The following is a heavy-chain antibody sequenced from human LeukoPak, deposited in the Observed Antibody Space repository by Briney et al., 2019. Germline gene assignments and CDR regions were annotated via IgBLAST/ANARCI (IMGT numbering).Heavy chain of an antibody. CDR1: GFTFSSYW. Sequence: GGSLRLSCAASGFTFSSYWMNWVRQAPGKGLVWVSRIASDGSSTTYADSVKGRFSISRDNAKNTLYLQMNSLRVEDTAVYYCTSWGDTTAEYFQRWGQGTLVTVSS. CDR3: TSWGDTTAEYFQR. CDR2: IASDGSST. V-gene: IGHV3-74*01. D-gene: IGHD2-21*02. J-gene: IGHJ1*01.